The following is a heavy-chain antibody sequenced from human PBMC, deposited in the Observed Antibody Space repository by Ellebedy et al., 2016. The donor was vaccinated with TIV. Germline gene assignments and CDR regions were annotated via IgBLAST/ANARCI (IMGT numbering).Heavy chain of an antibody. CDR3: ARLVLRTTSTRGDVFDI. CDR1: GYSFASQW. Sequence: GESLKISCQGSGYSFASQWISWVRQVPGKGLEWMGRIDPGESYINYSPPFQGHVTFSTDKSISPAYLPGGSLKASDTAMYYCARLVLRTTSTRGDVFDIWGQGTIVTVSS. J-gene: IGHJ3*02. D-gene: IGHD2/OR15-2a*01. CDR2: IDPGESYI. V-gene: IGHV5-10-1*01.